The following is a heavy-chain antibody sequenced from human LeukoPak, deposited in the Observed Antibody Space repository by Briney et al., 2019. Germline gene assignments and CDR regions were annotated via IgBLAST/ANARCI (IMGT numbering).Heavy chain of an antibody. J-gene: IGHJ4*02. CDR2: IYPGDSDT. CDR1: GYSFTSYW. CDR3: ARIGSSWSYYFDY. D-gene: IGHD6-13*01. V-gene: IGHV5-51*07. Sequence: GESLKISCKGSGYSFTSYWIGWVHQMPGKGLEWMGIIYPGDSDTRYSPSFQGQVTISADKSISTAYLQWSSLKASDTAMYYCARIGSSWSYYFDYWGQGTLVTVSS.